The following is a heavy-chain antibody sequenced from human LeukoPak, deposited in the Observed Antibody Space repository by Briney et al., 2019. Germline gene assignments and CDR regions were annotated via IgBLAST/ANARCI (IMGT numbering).Heavy chain of an antibody. D-gene: IGHD5-12*01. CDR2: ISYTGST. CDR1: GGSLSRYY. V-gene: IGHV4-59*08. Sequence: PSETLSLTCTVSGGSLSRYYWSWLRQPPGKGLEWIGYISYTGSTNYNPSLKSRVTISVDTSKNQFSLKLSSVTAADTAVYYCARQYSGYDYIDYWGQGTLVTVSS. CDR3: ARQYSGYDYIDY. J-gene: IGHJ4*02.